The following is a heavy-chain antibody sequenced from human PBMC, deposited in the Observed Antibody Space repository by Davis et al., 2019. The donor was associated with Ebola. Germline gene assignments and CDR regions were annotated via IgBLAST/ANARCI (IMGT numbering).Heavy chain of an antibody. D-gene: IGHD2-15*01. J-gene: IGHJ5*02. CDR1: GYTFTAYT. CDR2: INAGNGNT. Sequence: ASVKVSCKASGYTFTAYTMHWVRQAPGQRLEWMGWINAGNGNTKYSQKLQGRVTITRDTSASTAYMELSSLRSEDTAVYYCARDVGFCSSGAGCGFDPWGQGTLVTVSS. V-gene: IGHV1-3*01. CDR3: ARDVGFCSSGAGCGFDP.